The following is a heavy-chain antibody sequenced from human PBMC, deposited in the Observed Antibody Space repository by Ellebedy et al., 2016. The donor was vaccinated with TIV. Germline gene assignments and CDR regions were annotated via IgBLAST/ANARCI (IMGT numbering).Heavy chain of an antibody. Sequence: GESLKISCAASGFTFNSYAMSWVRQAPGKGLEWVSTISHTGSRTYYANSVEGRFIISRENSKRTLYLQMNSLRAEDTAVYYCAKGRGGGSDSSAPRYYFDSWGLGTLVTVSS. J-gene: IGHJ4*02. V-gene: IGHV3-23*01. CDR2: ISHTGSRT. CDR3: AKGRGGGSDSSAPRYYFDS. CDR1: GFTFNSYA. D-gene: IGHD6-19*01.